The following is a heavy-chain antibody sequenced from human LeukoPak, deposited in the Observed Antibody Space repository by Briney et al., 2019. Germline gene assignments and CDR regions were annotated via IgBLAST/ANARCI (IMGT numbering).Heavy chain of an antibody. J-gene: IGHJ4*02. CDR2: IKQDAIEK. CDR3: ARARGTYGYFFDY. V-gene: IGHV3-7*01. D-gene: IGHD2-8*01. Sequence: GGSLRLSCAASLYTFNYHRESWVPQAPGKGLVWVANIKQDAIEKWYVDSVRGRFTVSRDNAKNSLYLQMNSLRAEDTAVYYCARARGTYGYFFDYWGQGTLVTVSS. CDR1: LYTFNYHR.